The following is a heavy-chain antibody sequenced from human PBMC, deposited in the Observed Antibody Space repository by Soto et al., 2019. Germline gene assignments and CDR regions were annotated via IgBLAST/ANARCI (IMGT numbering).Heavy chain of an antibody. CDR1: GGSISSSSYY. J-gene: IGHJ3*02. CDR2: IYYSGST. Sequence: SETLSLTCTVSGGSISSSSYYWGWIRQPPGKGLEWIGSIYYSGSTYYNPSLKSRVTISVDTSKNQFSLKLSSVIAADTAVYYCARGALDIVVVVAATNDFDIWGQGTMVTV. V-gene: IGHV4-39*01. D-gene: IGHD2-15*01. CDR3: ARGALDIVVVVAATNDFDI.